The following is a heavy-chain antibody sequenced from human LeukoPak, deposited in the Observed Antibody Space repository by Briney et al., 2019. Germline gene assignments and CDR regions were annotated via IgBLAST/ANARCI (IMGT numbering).Heavy chain of an antibody. CDR2: IWNNGNNR. V-gene: IGHV3-33*01. D-gene: IGHD1-26*01. CDR3: ARDSVGVPTDFDY. CDR1: GFILSDFG. Sequence: GGSLRLSCAASGFILSDFGINWVRQAPGKGLEWVAVIWNNGNNRYADSVRGRFTISRDDSKNTLYLQMDSLRAEDTAVYYCARDSVGVPTDFDYWGQGTLVTVSS. J-gene: IGHJ4*02.